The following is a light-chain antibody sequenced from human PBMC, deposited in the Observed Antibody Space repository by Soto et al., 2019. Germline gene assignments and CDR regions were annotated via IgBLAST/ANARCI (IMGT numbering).Light chain of an antibody. Sequence: QSVLTQPPSVSGAPGQRLTISCTGSSSNIGAGYDVHWYQQLPGTAPKLLIYNNNNRPSGVPDRFSGSKSGTSASLAITGLQAEDEADYYCHSYDSSLSGVVFGGGTKVTVL. J-gene: IGLJ2*01. V-gene: IGLV1-40*01. CDR2: NNN. CDR1: SSNIGAGYD. CDR3: HSYDSSLSGVV.